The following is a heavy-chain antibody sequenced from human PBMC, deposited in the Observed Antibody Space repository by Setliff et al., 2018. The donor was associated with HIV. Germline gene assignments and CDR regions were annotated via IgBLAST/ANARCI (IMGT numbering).Heavy chain of an antibody. CDR3: ARDQSIFAESAIMAARPRYYYGMDV. J-gene: IGHJ6*02. CDR1: GFTFSSYS. V-gene: IGHV3-66*01. D-gene: IGHD6-6*01. CDR2: IYTGGST. Sequence: GGSLRLSCAASGFTFSSYSMNWVRQAPGKGLEWVSVIYTGGSTHYADSVKGRFVISRDNSKNTVYLQMNRLRVEDTAVYYCARDQSIFAESAIMAARPRYYYGMDVWGHGTTVTVSS.